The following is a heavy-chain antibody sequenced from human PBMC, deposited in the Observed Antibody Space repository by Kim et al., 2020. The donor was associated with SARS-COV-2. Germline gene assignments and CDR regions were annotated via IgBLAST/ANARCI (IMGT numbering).Heavy chain of an antibody. J-gene: IGHJ5*02. CDR3: ARTITFGGVIVPTHWFDP. V-gene: IGHV4-31*03. CDR1: GGSISSGGYY. Sequence: SETLSLTCTVSGGSISSGGYYWSWIRQHTGKDLEWIGYIYYSGSNYYNPSLKSRVTISVDTTKYQFSLKLISVTATDTAVYYCARTITFGGVIVPTHWFDPGRQGTLVTVFS. D-gene: IGHD3-16*02. CDR2: IYYSGSN.